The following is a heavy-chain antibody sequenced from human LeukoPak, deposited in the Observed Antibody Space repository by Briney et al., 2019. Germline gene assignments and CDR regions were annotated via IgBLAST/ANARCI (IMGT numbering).Heavy chain of an antibody. CDR3: ARGVGATYNWFDP. D-gene: IGHD1-26*01. J-gene: IGHJ5*02. Sequence: GGSLRLSCAASGFTFSSYSMNWVRQAPGKRLEWVSSISSSSSYIYYADSVKGRFTISRDNAKNSLYLQMNSLRAEDTAVYYCARGVGATYNWFDPWGQGTLVTVSS. V-gene: IGHV3-21*01. CDR2: ISSSSSYI. CDR1: GFTFSSYS.